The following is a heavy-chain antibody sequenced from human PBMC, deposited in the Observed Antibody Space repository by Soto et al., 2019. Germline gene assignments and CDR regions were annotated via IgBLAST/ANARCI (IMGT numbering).Heavy chain of an antibody. CDR3: ARGPYYYDSSGYSPSSGMDV. D-gene: IGHD3-22*01. CDR1: GFSLSTSGMC. V-gene: IGHV2-70*11. CDR2: IDWDDDK. J-gene: IGHJ6*02. Sequence: VSGPTLVNPTQTLTLTCTFSGFSLSTSGMCVSWIRQPPGKALEWLARIDWDDDKYYSTSLKTRLTISKDTSKNQVVLTMTNMDPVDTATYYCARGPYYYDSSGYSPSSGMDVWGQGTTVTVS.